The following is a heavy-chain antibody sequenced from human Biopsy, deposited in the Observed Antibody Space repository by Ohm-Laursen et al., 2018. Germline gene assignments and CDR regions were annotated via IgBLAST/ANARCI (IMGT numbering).Heavy chain of an antibody. V-gene: IGHV1-18*01. J-gene: IGHJ6*02. Sequence: SSVKVSCKASGYTFTSYGISWVRQAPGQGLEWMGWINTENGNTIYAQNLQGRVTMTADTSTSTAYMEVTSLRSDDTAVYYCARAKLEPVYYYYGMDVWGQGTTATVSS. CDR3: ARAKLEPVYYYYGMDV. CDR2: INTENGNT. CDR1: GYTFTSYG. D-gene: IGHD1-1*01.